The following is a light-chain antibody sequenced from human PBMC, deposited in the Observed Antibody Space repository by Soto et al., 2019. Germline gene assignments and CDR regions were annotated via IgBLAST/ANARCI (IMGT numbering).Light chain of an antibody. CDR3: SSYTSTTSTRA. V-gene: IGLV2-14*01. CDR1: TSDVGDY. CDR2: DVS. Sequence: QSALTQPASVSGSPGQSITISCTGTTSDVGDYVSWYQQHPGKAPKLMIYDVSNRPSGVSYRFSGSKSGNTASLTISGLQAEDEADYHCSSYTSTTSTRAFGGGTKLT. J-gene: IGLJ2*01.